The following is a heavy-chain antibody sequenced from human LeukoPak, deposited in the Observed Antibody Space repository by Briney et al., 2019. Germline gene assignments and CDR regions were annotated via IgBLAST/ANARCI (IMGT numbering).Heavy chain of an antibody. D-gene: IGHD1-1*01. Sequence: GASVNVSCKDSGYTFTSYDINWVRQATGQGLEWMGWMNPNSGNTGYAQKFQGRVTMTRNTSISTAYMELSSLRSEDTAVYYCARGLWRSDMDVWGKGTKVIVSS. CDR1: GYTFTSYD. CDR3: ARGLWRSDMDV. J-gene: IGHJ6*03. CDR2: MNPNSGNT. V-gene: IGHV1-8*01.